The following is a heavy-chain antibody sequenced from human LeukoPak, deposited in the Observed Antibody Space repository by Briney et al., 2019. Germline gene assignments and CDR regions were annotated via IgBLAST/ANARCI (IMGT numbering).Heavy chain of an antibody. Sequence: GGSLRLSCTASGLTFSTSGFNWVRQAPGKGLEWVSSISSSSSYIYYADSVKGRFTISRDNAKNSLYLQMNSLRAEDTAVYYCARDPEWASVVVPAAIDYWGQGTLVTVSS. CDR1: GLTFSTSG. J-gene: IGHJ4*02. CDR2: ISSSSSYI. D-gene: IGHD2-2*01. V-gene: IGHV3-21*01. CDR3: ARDPEWASVVVPAAIDY.